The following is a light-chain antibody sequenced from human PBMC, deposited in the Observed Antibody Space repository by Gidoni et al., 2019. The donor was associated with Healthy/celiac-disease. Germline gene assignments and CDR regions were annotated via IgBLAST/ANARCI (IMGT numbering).Light chain of an antibody. CDR3: AAWDDSLNGPM. V-gene: IGLV1-44*01. CDR2: SNN. J-gene: IGLJ3*02. CDR1: SSNIGSNT. Sequence: QSVLPQPPSASGTPGQRVTISCSGSSSNIGSNTVNWYQQLPGTAPKLLIYSNNQRPSGFPDRFSGSKSGTSASLAISWLQSEDEADYYCAAWDDSLNGPMFGGGTKLTVL.